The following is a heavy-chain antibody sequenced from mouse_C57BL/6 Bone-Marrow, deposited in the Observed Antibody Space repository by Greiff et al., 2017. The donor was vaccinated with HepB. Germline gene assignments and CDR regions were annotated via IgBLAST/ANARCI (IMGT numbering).Heavy chain of an antibody. CDR2: IYPGDGDT. Sequence: VQLQQSGPELVKPGASVKISCKASGYAFSSSWMNWVKQRPGKGLEWIGRIYPGDGDTNYNGKFKGKATLTADKSSSTAYMQLSSLTSEDSAVYFCARNYGSSPYYYAMDYWGQGTSVTVSS. J-gene: IGHJ4*01. V-gene: IGHV1-82*01. CDR1: GYAFSSSW. D-gene: IGHD1-1*01. CDR3: ARNYGSSPYYYAMDY.